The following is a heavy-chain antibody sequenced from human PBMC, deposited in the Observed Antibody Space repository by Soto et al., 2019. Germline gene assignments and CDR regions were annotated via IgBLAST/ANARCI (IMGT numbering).Heavy chain of an antibody. CDR1: GFSFSSYG. J-gene: IGHJ4*02. CDR3: ARDWGPSDYVFDY. D-gene: IGHD4-17*01. V-gene: IGHV3-33*01. Sequence: QVQLVESGGGVVQPGRSLRLSCAASGFSFSSYGMHWVRQAPGKGLEWVAIIWSDGSNKYYADSVKGRFTISRDNSKNTVYLQMNSLRAEDTAGYYFARDWGPSDYVFDYWGQGSLGTVTS. CDR2: IWSDGSNK.